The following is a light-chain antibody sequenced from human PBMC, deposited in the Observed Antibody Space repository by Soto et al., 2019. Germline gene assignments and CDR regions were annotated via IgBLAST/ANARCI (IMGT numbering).Light chain of an antibody. CDR1: SSDVGGYNY. CDR2: EVT. V-gene: IGLV2-14*01. Sequence: QSVLTQPASVSGSPGQSITISCTGTSSDVGGYNYVSWYQQHPGKAPKLMIFEVTNRPSGVSNRFSGSKSGNKASLTISGLQAEDEADYYCSSYTSSSTLYVFGTGTKVIVL. J-gene: IGLJ1*01. CDR3: SSYTSSSTLYV.